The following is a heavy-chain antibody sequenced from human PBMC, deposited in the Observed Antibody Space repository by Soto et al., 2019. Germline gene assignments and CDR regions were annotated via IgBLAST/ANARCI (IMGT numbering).Heavy chain of an antibody. J-gene: IGHJ6*02. CDR1: GYTFTSYG. V-gene: IGHV1-18*01. Sequence: ASVKVSCKASGYTFTSYGICWVRQAPGQGLEWMGWISAYNGNTNYAQKLQGRVTMTTDTSTSTAYMELRSLRSDDTAVYYCARDRNSGWYGDYYYYGMDVWGQGTTVTVSS. CDR2: ISAYNGNT. D-gene: IGHD6-19*01. CDR3: ARDRNSGWYGDYYYYGMDV.